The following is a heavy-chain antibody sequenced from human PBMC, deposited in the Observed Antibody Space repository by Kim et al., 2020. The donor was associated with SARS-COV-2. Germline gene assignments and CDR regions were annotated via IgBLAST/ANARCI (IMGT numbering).Heavy chain of an antibody. CDR1: GGSISSSSYY. J-gene: IGHJ4*02. Sequence: SETLSLTCTVSGGSISSSSYYWGWIRQPPGKGLEWIGSVNYFGSTWYNPSLKSRVTISVDTSKNQFSLKLSSVTAADTAAYYCARIPGGNYLKFDYWGQGTLVTVSS. V-gene: IGHV4-39*01. D-gene: IGHD2-8*02. CDR2: VNYFGST. CDR3: ARIPGGNYLKFDY.